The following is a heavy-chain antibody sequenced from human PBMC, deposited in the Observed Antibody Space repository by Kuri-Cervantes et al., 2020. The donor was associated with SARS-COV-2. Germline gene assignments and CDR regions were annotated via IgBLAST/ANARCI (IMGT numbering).Heavy chain of an antibody. CDR2: IKQDGSEK. CDR1: GFTFSSYW. V-gene: IGHV3-7*01. Sequence: GESLKISCAASGFTFSSYWMSWVRQAPGKGLEWVANIKQDGSEKYYVDSVKGRFTISRDNAKNSLYLQMNNLRAEDTAVYYCARDQGDFWNAYYLRWGQGTLVTVSS. D-gene: IGHD3-3*01. CDR3: ARDQGDFWNAYYLR. J-gene: IGHJ4*02.